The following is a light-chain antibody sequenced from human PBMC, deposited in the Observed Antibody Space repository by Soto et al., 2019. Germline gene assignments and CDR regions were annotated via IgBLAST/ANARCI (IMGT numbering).Light chain of an antibody. CDR2: SAS. CDR1: QSISNE. J-gene: IGKJ2*01. V-gene: IGKV3-15*01. CDR3: QQGHNWPLT. Sequence: ELVMTQSPATLSLSPGERATLSCRASQSISNELACYQQKPGQPPRLLIYSASTRATGVPARFTGSGSGSEFTLNISVLQSEDFAVYYCQQGHNWPLTFGQGTRLEI.